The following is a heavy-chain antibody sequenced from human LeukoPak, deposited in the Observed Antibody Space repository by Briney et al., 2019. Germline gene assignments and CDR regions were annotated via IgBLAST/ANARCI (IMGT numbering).Heavy chain of an antibody. CDR1: GDTFTSYG. CDR2: INPRGGST. Sequence: SVKVSCKASGDTFTSYGISWVRQAPGQGLEWMGIINPRGGSTDYAQKFQGRVTITADESTSTAYMELSSLRSEDTAVYYCARDLRGIAAAGTFNWFDPWGQGTLVTVSS. CDR3: ARDLRGIAAAGTFNWFDP. D-gene: IGHD6-13*01. V-gene: IGHV1-69*11. J-gene: IGHJ5*02.